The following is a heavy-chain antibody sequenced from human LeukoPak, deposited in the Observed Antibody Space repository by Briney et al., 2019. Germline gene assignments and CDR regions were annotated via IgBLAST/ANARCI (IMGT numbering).Heavy chain of an antibody. V-gene: IGHV1-18*01. J-gene: IGHJ4*02. CDR1: GYTFTSYG. Sequence: ASVKVSCKASGYTFTSYGISWVRQAPGQGFEWMGWISAYNGNTNYARKLQGRVTMTTDTSTSTAYMELRSLRSDDTAVYYCARGPITIFGVVIPFDYWGQGTLVTVSS. CDR3: ARGPITIFGVVIPFDY. CDR2: ISAYNGNT. D-gene: IGHD3-3*01.